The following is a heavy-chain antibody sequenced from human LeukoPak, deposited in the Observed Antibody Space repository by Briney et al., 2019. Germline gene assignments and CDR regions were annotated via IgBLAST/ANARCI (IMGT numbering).Heavy chain of an antibody. CDR1: GYTFTSYA. D-gene: IGHD6-13*01. V-gene: IGHV7-4-1*02. J-gene: IGHJ5*02. Sequence: GASVKVSCTASGYTFTSYAMNWVRQAPGQGLEWMGWINTNTGNPTYAQGFTGRFVFSLDTSVSTAYLQISSLKAEDTAVYYCARDIRTYSSSWSRFDPWGQGTLVTVSS. CDR2: INTNTGNP. CDR3: ARDIRTYSSSWSRFDP.